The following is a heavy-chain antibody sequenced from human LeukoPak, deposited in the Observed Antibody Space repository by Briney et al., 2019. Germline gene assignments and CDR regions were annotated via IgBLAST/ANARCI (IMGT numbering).Heavy chain of an antibody. V-gene: IGHV1-2*04. Sequence: ASVKVSCKASGYTFTGYYMHWVRQAPGQGLEWMGWINPNSGGTNYAQKFQGWVTMTRDTSFSTAYMELSRLRSDDTAVYYCARSEHNDYGMDVWGQGTTVTVSS. D-gene: IGHD1-1*01. CDR3: ARSEHNDYGMDV. CDR1: GYTFTGYY. CDR2: INPNSGGT. J-gene: IGHJ6*02.